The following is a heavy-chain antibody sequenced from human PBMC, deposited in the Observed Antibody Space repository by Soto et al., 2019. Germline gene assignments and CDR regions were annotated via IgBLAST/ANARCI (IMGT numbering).Heavy chain of an antibody. J-gene: IGHJ4*02. CDR3: AIDPRSITGTTGFDD. CDR2: ISYDGSNK. Sequence: QVQLVESGGGVVQPGRSLRLSCAASGFTFSSYAMHWVRQAPGKGLEWVAVISYDGSNKYYADSVKGRFTISRDNSKNTLYLQMNSRRAEDTAVYDCAIDPRSITGTTGFDDWCQGTLVTVSS. CDR1: GFTFSSYA. D-gene: IGHD1-20*01. V-gene: IGHV3-30-3*01.